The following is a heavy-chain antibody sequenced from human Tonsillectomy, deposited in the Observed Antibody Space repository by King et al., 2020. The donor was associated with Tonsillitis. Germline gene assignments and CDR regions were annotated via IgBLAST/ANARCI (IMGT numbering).Heavy chain of an antibody. CDR1: GYTFTSSW. CDR3: ARPPTVGQPFDY. V-gene: IGHV5-51*01. Sequence: VQLVESGAEVKKRGESLKISCKGSGYTFTSSWIGWVRQMPGKGLEWMGIIYPGDSVTRYSPSFPGQVTISTDKSIRTAYLQWSSLKASDTALYYCARPPTVGQPFDYWGPGTLVTVSS. D-gene: IGHD1-14*01. J-gene: IGHJ4*02. CDR2: IYPGDSVT.